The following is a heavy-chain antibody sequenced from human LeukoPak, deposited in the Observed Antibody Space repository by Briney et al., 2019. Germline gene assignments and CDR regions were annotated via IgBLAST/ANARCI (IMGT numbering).Heavy chain of an antibody. J-gene: IGHJ4*02. Sequence: ASVKVSCKASGGTFSSYAISWVRQAPGQGLEWMGGIIPIFGTANYAQKFQGRVTITADESTSTAYMELRSLRSDDTAVYYCARGLTIAAAGTEIWGQGTLVTVSS. CDR2: IIPIFGTA. CDR1: GGTFSSYA. CDR3: ARGLTIAAAGTEI. V-gene: IGHV1-69*13. D-gene: IGHD6-13*01.